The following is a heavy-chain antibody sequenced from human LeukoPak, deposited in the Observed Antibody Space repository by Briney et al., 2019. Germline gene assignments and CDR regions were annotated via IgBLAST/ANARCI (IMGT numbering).Heavy chain of an antibody. CDR2: ISSSSRNI. CDR1: GFTFSSYS. V-gene: IGHV3-21*01. Sequence: GGSLRLSCAASGFTFSSYSMNWVRQAPGKGLEWVSSISSSSRNIYYADSVKGRFTISRDNAKNSLYLQMNSLRAEDTAVYYCARGPTMKMDVWGKGTTVTVSS. J-gene: IGHJ6*04. D-gene: IGHD3-22*01. CDR3: ARGPTMKMDV.